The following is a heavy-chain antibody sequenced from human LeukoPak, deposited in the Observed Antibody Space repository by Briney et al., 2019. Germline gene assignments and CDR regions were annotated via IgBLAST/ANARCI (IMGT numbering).Heavy chain of an antibody. V-gene: IGHV4-31*03. CDR1: GGSISSGGYY. CDR3: ARGSCSGGSCYFDAFDI. D-gene: IGHD2-15*01. J-gene: IGHJ3*02. Sequence: SETLSLTCTVSGGSISSGGYYWSWIRQQPGKGLEWIGYIYYSGSTYNNPSLRSRVTISVDTSKNQFSLKLSSVTAADTAVYYCARGSCSGGSCYFDAFDIWGQGTMVTVSS. CDR2: IYYSGST.